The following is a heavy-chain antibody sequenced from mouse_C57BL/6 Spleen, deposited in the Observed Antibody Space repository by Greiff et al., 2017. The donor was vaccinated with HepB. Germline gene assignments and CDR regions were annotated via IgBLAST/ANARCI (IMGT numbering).Heavy chain of an antibody. V-gene: IGHV5-9-1*02. D-gene: IGHD1-1*01. Sequence: VESGEGLVKPGGSLKLSCAASGFTFSSYAMSWVRQTPEKRLEWVAYISSGGDYIYYADTVKGRFTISRDNARNTLYLQMSSLKSEDTAMYYCTREITTVVGYYYAMDYWGQGTSVTVSS. J-gene: IGHJ4*01. CDR3: TREITTVVGYYYAMDY. CDR1: GFTFSSYA. CDR2: ISSGGDYI.